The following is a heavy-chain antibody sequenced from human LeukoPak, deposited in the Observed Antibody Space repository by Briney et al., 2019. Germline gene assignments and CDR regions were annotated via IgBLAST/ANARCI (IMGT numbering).Heavy chain of an antibody. CDR1: GFTFSSYA. D-gene: IGHD3-22*01. V-gene: IGHV3-23*01. CDR2: ISGSGGST. Sequence: GGSLRLSCAASGFTFSSYAMSWVRQAPGKGLEWVSAISGSGGSTYYADSVKGRFTISRDNSKNTLYLQMNSLRAEDTAVYYCAKGTYYYDSSGYYGGYYFDYWGQGTLVTVSS. J-gene: IGHJ4*02. CDR3: AKGTYYYDSSGYYGGYYFDY.